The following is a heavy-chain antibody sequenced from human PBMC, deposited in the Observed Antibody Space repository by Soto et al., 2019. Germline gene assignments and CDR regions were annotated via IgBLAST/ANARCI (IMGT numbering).Heavy chain of an antibody. D-gene: IGHD5-18*01. CDR3: ARRGHNNSYGYDHRLDP. CDR1: GGSISSNSYF. CDR2: VHFRGST. V-gene: IGHV4-39*01. Sequence: QLQLQESGPGLMKPSETLSLTCSVSGGSISSNSYFWDWIRQSPGKGLEWIGSVHFRGSTYYNPSLKSRVTISVDTSKNQFSLKLTSVTAADRAVYYCARRGHNNSYGYDHRLDPWGQGTLVTVSS. J-gene: IGHJ5*02.